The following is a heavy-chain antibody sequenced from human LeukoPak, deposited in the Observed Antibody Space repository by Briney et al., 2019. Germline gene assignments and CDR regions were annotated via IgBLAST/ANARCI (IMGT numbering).Heavy chain of an antibody. CDR3: ASSTVTEYFDL. J-gene: IGHJ2*01. CDR2: IYPGDSDT. V-gene: IGHV5-51*01. Sequence: GESLKISCKGSGYSFTSYWIGWVRQMPGKGLEWMGIIYPGDSDTIYSPSFQGQVTISADKSISTAYPQWSSLKASDTAMYYCASSTVTEYFDLWGRGTLVTVSS. D-gene: IGHD4-17*01. CDR1: GYSFTSYW.